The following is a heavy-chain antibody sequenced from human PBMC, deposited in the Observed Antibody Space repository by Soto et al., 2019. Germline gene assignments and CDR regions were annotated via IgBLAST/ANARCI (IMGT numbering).Heavy chain of an antibody. D-gene: IGHD2-21*02. CDR3: AKQTAVHLGGYNWFDP. CDR1: GFTFSSYG. Sequence: GGSLRLSCAASGFTFSSYGMHWVRQAPGKGLEWVAVISYDGSNKYYADSVKGRFTISRDNSKNTLYLQMNSLRAEDTAVYYCAKQTAVHLGGYNWFDPWGQGTLVTVSS. V-gene: IGHV3-30*18. CDR2: ISYDGSNK. J-gene: IGHJ5*02.